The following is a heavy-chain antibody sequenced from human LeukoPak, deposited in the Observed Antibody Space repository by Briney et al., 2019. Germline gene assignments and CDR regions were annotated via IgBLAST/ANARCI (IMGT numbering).Heavy chain of an antibody. D-gene: IGHD3-10*01. CDR3: ARLFYYDSGSADYYFDY. J-gene: IGHJ4*02. Sequence: GGSLRLSCAASGFTFSSYWMHWVRQAPGKGLVWVSRINSDGSSTSYADSVKGRFTISRDNAKNTLYLQMNSLGAEDTAVYYCARLFYYDSGSADYYFDYWGQGTLVTVSS. CDR2: INSDGSST. V-gene: IGHV3-74*01. CDR1: GFTFSSYW.